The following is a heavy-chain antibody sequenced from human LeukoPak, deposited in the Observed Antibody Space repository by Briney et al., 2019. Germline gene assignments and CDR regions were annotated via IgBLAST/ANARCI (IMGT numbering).Heavy chain of an antibody. D-gene: IGHD3/OR15-3a*01. Sequence: GGSLRLSCAASGFTFSRHWMTWVRQAPGKGLEWVANIKEDGSEKYYVDSVKGRFTISRDNAKNSLYLQMNSLRAEDTAVYYCATNWTGLLGWGQGTLVTVSS. J-gene: IGHJ4*02. CDR3: ATNWTGLLG. V-gene: IGHV3-7*01. CDR2: IKEDGSEK. CDR1: GFTFSRHW.